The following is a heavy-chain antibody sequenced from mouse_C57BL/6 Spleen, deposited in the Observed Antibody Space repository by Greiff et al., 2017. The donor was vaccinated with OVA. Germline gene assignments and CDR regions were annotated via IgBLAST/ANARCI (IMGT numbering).Heavy chain of an antibody. Sequence: VQLKESGAELVKPGASVKLSCTASGFNIKDYYMHWVKQRTEQGLEWIGRIDPEDGDTKYAPKFQGKATITADTSSNTAYLQLSSLTSQDTTVYYCASSEEGNWYFAVWGTGTTVTVSS. CDR1: GFNIKDYY. CDR2: IDPEDGDT. J-gene: IGHJ1*03. CDR3: ASSEEGNWYFAV. D-gene: IGHD3-2*02. V-gene: IGHV14-2*01.